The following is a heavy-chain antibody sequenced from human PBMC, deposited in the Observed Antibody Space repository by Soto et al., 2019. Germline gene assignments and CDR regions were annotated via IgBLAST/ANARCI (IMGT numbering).Heavy chain of an antibody. V-gene: IGHV4-59*08. Sequence: SETLSLTCTFSGGSINSYYWSWIRQPPGKGLEWIGYIYYSGSTNYNPSLKSRVTISVDTSKNQFSLKLSSVTAADTAVYYCACLLMVRGIGTFDIWGQGTMVTVSS. CDR3: ACLLMVRGIGTFDI. CDR2: IYYSGST. J-gene: IGHJ3*02. CDR1: GGSINSYY. D-gene: IGHD3-10*01.